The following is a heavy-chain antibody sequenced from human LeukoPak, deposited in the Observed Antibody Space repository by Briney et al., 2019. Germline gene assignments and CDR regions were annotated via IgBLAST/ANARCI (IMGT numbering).Heavy chain of an antibody. CDR1: GFSLSTSGVG. J-gene: IGHJ4*02. D-gene: IGHD2-8*01. V-gene: IGHV2-5*02. CDR3: AHALNPCNFDY. CDR2: IYWDDDK. Sequence: SGPTLVNSTQTLTLTCFISGFSLSTSGVGVGWIRQPPGKALEWLALIYWDDDKRYSPSLRSRLSITKDTSKNQVVLTLTNMDPVDTATYYCAHALNPCNFDYWGRGTLVTVSS.